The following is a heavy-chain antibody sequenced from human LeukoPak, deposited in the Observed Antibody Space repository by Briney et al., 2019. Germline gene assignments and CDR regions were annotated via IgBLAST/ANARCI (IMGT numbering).Heavy chain of an antibody. Sequence: PGGSLRLSCAASGFTLSSYWMHWVRQAPGKGLVWVSRINSDGSNTNYADSVKGRFTISRDNAKHTLYLQMNSLRAEDTAVYYCAKSQSHFVVVVAAITPEYWGQGTLVTVSS. CDR3: AKSQSHFVVVVAAITPEY. V-gene: IGHV3-74*01. D-gene: IGHD2-15*01. CDR2: INSDGSNT. CDR1: GFTLSSYW. J-gene: IGHJ4*02.